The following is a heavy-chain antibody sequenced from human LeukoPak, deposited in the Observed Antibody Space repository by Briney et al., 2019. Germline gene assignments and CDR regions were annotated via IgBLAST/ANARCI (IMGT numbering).Heavy chain of an antibody. J-gene: IGHJ4*02. Sequence: GGSLRVSCAASGFTFSSYSMNWVRQAPGKGLEWVSSISSSSSYIYYADSVKGRFTISRDNAKNSLYLQMNSLRAEDTAVYYCAAGGYYGSGSHWDAISLIMYYFDYWGQGTLVTVSS. CDR3: AAGGYYGSGSHWDAISLIMYYFDY. D-gene: IGHD3-10*01. CDR2: ISSSSSYI. V-gene: IGHV3-21*01. CDR1: GFTFSSYS.